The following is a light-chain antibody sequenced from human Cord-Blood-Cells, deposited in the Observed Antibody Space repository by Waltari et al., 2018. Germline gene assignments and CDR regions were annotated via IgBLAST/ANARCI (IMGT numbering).Light chain of an antibody. J-gene: IGLJ2*01. CDR2: EVS. CDR1: SSDVGSYHL. V-gene: IGLV2-23*02. Sequence: QSALTQPASVSGSPGQSITISCTGTSSDVGSYHLVSWYQQHPGKAPKLMIYEVSQRPLGVSNRFSGSKSGNTASLTISGLQAEDEADYYCCSYAGSSTVVFGGGTKLTVL. CDR3: CSYAGSSTVV.